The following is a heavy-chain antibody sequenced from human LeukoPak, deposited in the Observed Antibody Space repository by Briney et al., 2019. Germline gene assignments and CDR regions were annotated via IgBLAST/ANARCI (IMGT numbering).Heavy chain of an antibody. CDR3: AKGGSSWQPYYYGMDV. CDR1: GFRFGSHA. D-gene: IGHD6-13*01. J-gene: IGHJ6*02. Sequence: GGSLRLSCAASGFRFGSHAVHWVRQAPGKGLEWLAQIWYDGSNKYYVDSVKGRFTTSRDNSKNTVYLQMNSLRAEDTAVYYCAKGGSSWQPYYYGMDVWGQGTTVTVSS. CDR2: IWYDGSNK. V-gene: IGHV3-33*06.